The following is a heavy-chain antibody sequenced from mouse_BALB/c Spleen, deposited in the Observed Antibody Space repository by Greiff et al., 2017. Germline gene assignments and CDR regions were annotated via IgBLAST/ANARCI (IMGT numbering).Heavy chain of an antibody. D-gene: IGHD1-1*01. CDR2: IDPSDSYT. V-gene: IGHV1-69*02. CDR1: GYTFTSYW. J-gene: IGHJ4*01. Sequence: QVQLKQSGAELVKPGASVKLSCKASGYTFTSYWMHWVKQRPGQGLEWIGEIDPSDSYTNYNQKFKGKATLTVDKSSSTAYMQLSSLTSEDSAVYYCARGSSFYAMDYWGQGTSVTVSS. CDR3: ARGSSFYAMDY.